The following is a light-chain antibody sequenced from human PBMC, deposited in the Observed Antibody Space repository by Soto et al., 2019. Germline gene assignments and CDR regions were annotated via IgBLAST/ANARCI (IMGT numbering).Light chain of an antibody. CDR1: QSLLLSNGYNY. V-gene: IGKV2-28*01. CDR3: MQTLQTPRT. CDR2: LGS. Sequence: DTVMTQSPLSLPVTPGEPASISCSSSQSLLLSNGYNYLDWYLQKPGQSPQLLIYLGSNRASGVPDRFSGSGSGTHFTLQISRVEAEDVGVYYCMQTLQTPRTFGQGTRLEIK. J-gene: IGKJ5*01.